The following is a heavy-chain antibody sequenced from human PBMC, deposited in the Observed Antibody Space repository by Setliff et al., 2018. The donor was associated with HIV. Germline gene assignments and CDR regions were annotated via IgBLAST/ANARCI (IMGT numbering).Heavy chain of an antibody. CDR1: RFTFSSYA. D-gene: IGHD5-12*01. J-gene: IGHJ6*02. CDR3: AKDISGGNYGMDV. V-gene: IGHV3-9*01. CDR2: ISWNSGSI. Sequence: QPGGSLRLSCAASRFTFSSYAMSWVRQAPGKGLEWVSGISWNSGSIGYGDSVKGRFTISRDNAKNSLYLEMNSLRAEDTALYYCAKDISGGNYGMDVWGQGTTVTVSS.